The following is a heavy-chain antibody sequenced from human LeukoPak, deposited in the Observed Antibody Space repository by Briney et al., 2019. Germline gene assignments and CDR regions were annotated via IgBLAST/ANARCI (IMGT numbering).Heavy chain of an antibody. CDR2: ISGSGGST. J-gene: IGHJ4*02. Sequence: GGSLRLPCAASGFTFSSYAMSWVRQAPGRGLEWVSAISGSGGSTYYADSVKGRFTISRDNSKNTLYLQMNSLRAEDTAVYYCAKDRCSGGSCYTDFDYWGQGTLVTVSS. CDR3: AKDRCSGGSCYTDFDY. V-gene: IGHV3-23*01. CDR1: GFTFSSYA. D-gene: IGHD2-15*01.